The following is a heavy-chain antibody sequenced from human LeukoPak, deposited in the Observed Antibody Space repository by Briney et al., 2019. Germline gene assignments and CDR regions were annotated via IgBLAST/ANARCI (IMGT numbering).Heavy chain of an antibody. D-gene: IGHD4-11*01. CDR3: AKDSFSNYEGLVDY. J-gene: IGHJ4*02. CDR1: GFTFDDYA. CDR2: ISWNSGSI. Sequence: GRSLRLSCAASGFTFDDYAMHWVRQAPGKGLEWVSGISWNSGSIGYADSVKGRFTISRDNAKNSLYLQMNSLRAEDTALYYCAKDSFSNYEGLVDYWGQGTLVTVSS. V-gene: IGHV3-9*01.